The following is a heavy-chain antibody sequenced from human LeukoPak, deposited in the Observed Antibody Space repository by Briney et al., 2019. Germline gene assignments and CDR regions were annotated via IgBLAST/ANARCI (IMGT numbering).Heavy chain of an antibody. CDR3: AREGNSGWRDDGFDI. Sequence: GGSLRLSCAASGFIFSSYWMHWVRQAPGKGLVWVSRIHSDGSDTTYADSVKGRFTISRDNAKNTLYLQMNNLRTEDTAVYYCAREGNSGWRDDGFDIWGQGTMVTVSS. V-gene: IGHV3-74*01. D-gene: IGHD6-19*01. CDR2: IHSDGSDT. J-gene: IGHJ3*02. CDR1: GFIFSSYW.